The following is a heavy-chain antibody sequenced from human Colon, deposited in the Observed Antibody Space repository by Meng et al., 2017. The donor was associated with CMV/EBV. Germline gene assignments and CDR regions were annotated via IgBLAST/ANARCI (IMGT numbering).Heavy chain of an antibody. Sequence: ASVKVSCKTSGYKFTVSYMHWIRQAPGQGLEWMGWLNPNTGATNYAQKFQGRVTVTRDTSIGTAYMEMTSLTSDDTAVYYCARHYCSSASCYTTYHYYGVDVWGQGTTVTVSS. CDR1: GYKFTVSY. D-gene: IGHD2-2*01. J-gene: IGHJ6*02. V-gene: IGHV1-2*02. CDR3: ARHYCSSASCYTTYHYYGVDV. CDR2: LNPNTGAT.